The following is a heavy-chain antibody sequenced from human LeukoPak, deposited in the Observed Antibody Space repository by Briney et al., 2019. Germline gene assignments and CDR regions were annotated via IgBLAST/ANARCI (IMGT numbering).Heavy chain of an antibody. D-gene: IGHD6-13*01. CDR3: ARDVSRWQQLHYDY. Sequence: ASVKVSCKASGYTFTSYGISWVRQAPGQGLEWRGWISAYNGNTNYAQKLQGRVTMTTDTSTSTAYMELRSLRSDDTAVYYCARDVSRWQQLHYDYWGQGTLVTVSS. V-gene: IGHV1-18*01. J-gene: IGHJ4*02. CDR1: GYTFTSYG. CDR2: ISAYNGNT.